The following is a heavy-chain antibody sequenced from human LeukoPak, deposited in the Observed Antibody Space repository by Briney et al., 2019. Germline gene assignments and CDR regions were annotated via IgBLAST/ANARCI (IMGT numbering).Heavy chain of an antibody. CDR3: ARVFRRDGYFDY. J-gene: IGHJ4*02. D-gene: IGHD5-24*01. Sequence: SETLSLTCTVSGYSITSYYWSWIPQPPGKGLEWIGYIFYSGNTDYNPSLKSRVTISVDTSRNQFSLKLDSVTAADTAVYYCARVFRRDGYFDYWGQGTLVTVSS. V-gene: IGHV4-59*01. CDR1: GYSITSYY. CDR2: IFYSGNT.